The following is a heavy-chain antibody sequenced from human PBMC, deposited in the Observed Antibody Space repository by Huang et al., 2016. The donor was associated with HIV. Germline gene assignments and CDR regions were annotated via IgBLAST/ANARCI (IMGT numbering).Heavy chain of an antibody. CDR1: GGSTSSSTYY. J-gene: IGHJ5*02. Sequence: QVQLQESGPGLVKPSETLSLTCTVSGGSTSSSTYYWGWIRQPPGKGLEWIGSIYYSGNTYYNPSLKSRVTISADTSKNQFSLRLSSVTAADTAIYYCARLLVYSVNWFDPWGQGTLVTVSS. V-gene: IGHV4-39*01. CDR2: IYYSGNT. CDR3: ARLLVYSVNWFDP. D-gene: IGHD4-4*01.